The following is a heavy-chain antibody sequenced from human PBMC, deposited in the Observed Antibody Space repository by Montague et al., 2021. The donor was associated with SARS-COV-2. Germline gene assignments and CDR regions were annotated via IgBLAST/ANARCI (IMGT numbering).Heavy chain of an antibody. CDR3: ARGGSSWYSVIEY. Sequence: SLRLSCAASGFSFNSYWMHWVRQAPGKGLVWVSRIYSDGTTRGYADSVKGRFTISRDNAKNTVDMVMDSLRADDTAVYYCARGGSSWYSVIEYWGQGTLVAVSS. V-gene: IGHV3-74*01. J-gene: IGHJ4*02. CDR2: IYSDGTTR. D-gene: IGHD6-13*01. CDR1: GFSFNSYW.